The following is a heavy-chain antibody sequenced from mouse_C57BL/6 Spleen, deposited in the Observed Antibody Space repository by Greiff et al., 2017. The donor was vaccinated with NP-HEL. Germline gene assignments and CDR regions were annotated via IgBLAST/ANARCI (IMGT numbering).Heavy chain of an antibody. V-gene: IGHV1-55*01. D-gene: IGHD1-2*01. J-gene: IGHJ1*03. CDR1: GYTFTSYW. CDR3: ARRGITAKYFDV. CDR2: IYPGSGST. Sequence: VQLQQPGAELVKPGASVKMSCKASGYTFTSYWITWVKQRPGQGLEWIGDIYPGSGSTNYNEKFKSKATLTVDTSSSTAYMQLSSLTSEDSAVYYCARRGITAKYFDVWGTGTTVTVSS.